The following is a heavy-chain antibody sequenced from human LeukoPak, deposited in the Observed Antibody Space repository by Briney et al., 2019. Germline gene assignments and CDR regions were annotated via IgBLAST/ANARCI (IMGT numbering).Heavy chain of an antibody. CDR3: ARVNHGVFS. J-gene: IGHJ4*02. Sequence: SETLSLTCAVYGGSFSGYYWSWIRQPPGKGLEWIGEINHSGSTNYNPSLKSRVTISVDTSKNQFSLKLSSVTAADTAVYYGARVNHGVFSWGRGTLVAVSS. V-gene: IGHV4-34*01. D-gene: IGHD3-10*01. CDR1: GGSFSGYY. CDR2: INHSGST.